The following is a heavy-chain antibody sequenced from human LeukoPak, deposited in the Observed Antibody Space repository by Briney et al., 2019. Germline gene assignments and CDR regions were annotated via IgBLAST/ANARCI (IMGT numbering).Heavy chain of an antibody. CDR3: ARGRKWLPRPSNAFDI. CDR2: INHSGST. J-gene: IGHJ3*02. V-gene: IGHV4-34*01. Sequence: SETLSLTCAVYGGSFSGYYWSWIRQPPGKGLEWIGEINHSGSTNHNPSLKSRVTISVDTSKNQFSLKLSSVTAADTAVYYCARGRKWLPRPSNAFDIWGQGTMVTVSS. D-gene: IGHD5-12*01. CDR1: GGSFSGYY.